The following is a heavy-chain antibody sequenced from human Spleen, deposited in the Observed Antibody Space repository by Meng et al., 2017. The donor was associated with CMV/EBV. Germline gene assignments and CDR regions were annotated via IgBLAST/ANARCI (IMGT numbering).Heavy chain of an antibody. Sequence: SGFTFSSYTIHWVRQASGKGLEWVGRIRSKANSYATAYAASVKGRFTISRDDSKNTAYLQMNSLKTEDTAVYYCTSLGSIAVASSFQHWGQGTLVTVSS. V-gene: IGHV3-73*01. J-gene: IGHJ1*01. CDR1: GFTFSSYT. CDR3: TSLGSIAVASSFQH. CDR2: IRSKANSYAT. D-gene: IGHD6-19*01.